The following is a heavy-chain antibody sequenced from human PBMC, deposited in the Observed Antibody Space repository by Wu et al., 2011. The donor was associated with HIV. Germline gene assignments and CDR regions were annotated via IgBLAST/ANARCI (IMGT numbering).Heavy chain of an antibody. Sequence: QVQLVQSGAEVKKPGSSVKVFCKASGGTFSSYAISWVRQAPGQGLEWMGGLIPMFGTANYAQKFQGRVTIIADKSTSTAHMELSSLRSEDTAVYYCARNNYDNRGYYPGYYYYMDVWGKGTTVTVSS. CDR3: ARNNYDNRGYYPGYYYYMDV. J-gene: IGHJ6*03. CDR1: GGTFSSYA. D-gene: IGHD3-22*01. V-gene: IGHV1-69*14. CDR2: LIPMFGTA.